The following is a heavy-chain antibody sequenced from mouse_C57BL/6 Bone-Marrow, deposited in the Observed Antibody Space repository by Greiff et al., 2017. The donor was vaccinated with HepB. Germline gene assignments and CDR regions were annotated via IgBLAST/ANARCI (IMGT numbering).Heavy chain of an antibody. CDR2: IRSKSNNYAT. J-gene: IGHJ1*03. Sequence: DVMLVESGGGLVQPKGSLKLSCAASGFSFNTYAMNWVRQAPGKGLEWVARIRSKSNNYATYYADSVKDRFTISRDDSESMLYLQMNNLKTEDTAMYYCVRQGSNYEGVCWYFDVWGTGTTVTVSS. D-gene: IGHD2-5*01. CDR3: VRQGSNYEGVCWYFDV. V-gene: IGHV10-1*01. CDR1: GFSFNTYA.